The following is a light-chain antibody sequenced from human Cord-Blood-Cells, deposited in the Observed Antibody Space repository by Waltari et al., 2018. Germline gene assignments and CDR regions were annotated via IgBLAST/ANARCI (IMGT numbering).Light chain of an antibody. CDR1: SSNIGSNY. J-gene: IGLJ3*02. CDR2: RND. V-gene: IGLV1-47*01. CDR3: AAWDDSLSGTV. Sequence: QSVLTQPPSASGPPGQRVTISCSGSSSNIGSNYVYWYQQLPGTAPKLLIYRNDQRPSGVPDRFSGSKSGTSASLAISGLRSEDEADYYWAAWDDSLSGTVFGGGTKLTVL.